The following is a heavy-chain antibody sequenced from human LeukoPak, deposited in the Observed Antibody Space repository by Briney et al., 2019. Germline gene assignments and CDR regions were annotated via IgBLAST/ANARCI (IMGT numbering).Heavy chain of an antibody. CDR3: ARDLAVGATTFFDY. CDR2: ISAYNGNT. J-gene: IGHJ4*02. V-gene: IGHV1-18*04. CDR1: GYTFTSYY. Sequence: GASVKVSCKASGYTFTSYYMHWVRQAPGQGLEWMGWISAYNGNTNYAQKLQGRVTMTTDTSTSTAYMELRSLRSDDTAVYYCARDLAVGATTFFDYWGQGTLVTVSS. D-gene: IGHD1-26*01.